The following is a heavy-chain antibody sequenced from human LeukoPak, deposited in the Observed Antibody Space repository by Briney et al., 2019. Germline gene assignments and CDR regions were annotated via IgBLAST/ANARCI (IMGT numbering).Heavy chain of an antibody. J-gene: IGHJ3*02. CDR2: IKRDGSEK. CDR3: ARVHYPWAFDI. CDR1: GFTFSSYW. Sequence: PGGSLRLSCAASGFTFSSYWMSWVRQAPGKGLEWVANIKRDGSEKYYVDSVKGRFTISRDNAKNSLYLQMNSLRAEDTAVYYCARVHYPWAFDIWGQGTMVTVSS. D-gene: IGHD3-10*01. V-gene: IGHV3-7*01.